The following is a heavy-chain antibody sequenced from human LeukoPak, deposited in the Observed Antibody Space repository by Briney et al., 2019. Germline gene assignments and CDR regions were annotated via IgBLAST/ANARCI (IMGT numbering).Heavy chain of an antibody. J-gene: IGHJ4*02. CDR3: ARLLVITSHFDY. V-gene: IGHV4-4*09. CDR2: IYTSGST. Sequence: PSETLSLTCTVSGGSISSYYWSRIRQPLGKGLEWIGYIYTSGSTNYNPSLKSRVTISVDTSKNQFSLKLSSVTAADTAVYYCARLLVITSHFDYWGQGTLVTVSS. D-gene: IGHD3-22*01. CDR1: GGSISSYY.